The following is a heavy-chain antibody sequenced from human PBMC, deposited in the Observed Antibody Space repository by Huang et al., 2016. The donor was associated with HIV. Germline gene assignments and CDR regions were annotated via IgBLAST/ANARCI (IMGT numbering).Heavy chain of an antibody. D-gene: IGHD3-10*01. CDR3: ATVGWNSGSDAFYFDY. Sequence: EMQLVQSWGGLVKPGGYLRLSCAASGFSFRSYPLTWVRQTPEHGMECVSTQRSMGSSLYYADLVKGKGRPTVARDNAKNSLALQIKSLRAADTAAYYCATVGWNSGSDAFYFDYWGQGTLVTVSS. J-gene: IGHJ4*02. V-gene: IGHV3-21*02. CDR1: GFSFRSYP. CDR2: QRSMGSSL.